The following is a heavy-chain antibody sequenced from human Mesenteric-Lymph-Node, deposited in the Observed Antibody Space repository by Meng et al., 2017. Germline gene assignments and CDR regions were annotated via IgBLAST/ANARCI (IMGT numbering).Heavy chain of an antibody. V-gene: IGHV4-4*02. Sequence: HVQRQQVGRSGVEHSRDVSLACTVPGDSSSVDFWWSWVRLPPRKRRAWIGDVCHRGDANYNPSLKSRVVISVDRSKNQFSLNLSSVTAADTSVYDCGRDQGLQLINHWGQGTLVTVSS. D-gene: IGHD1-1*01. CDR3: GRDQGLQLINH. CDR2: VCHRGDA. CDR1: GDSSSVDFW. J-gene: IGHJ4*02.